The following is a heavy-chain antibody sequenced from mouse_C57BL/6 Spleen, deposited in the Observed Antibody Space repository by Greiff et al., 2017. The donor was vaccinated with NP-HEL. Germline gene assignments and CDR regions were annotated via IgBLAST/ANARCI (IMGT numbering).Heavy chain of an antibody. Sequence: QVQLKESGAELVRPGASVTLSCKASGYTFTDYEMHWVKQTPVHGLEWIGAIDPETGGTAYNQKFKGKAILTADKSSSTAYMELRSLTSEDSAVYYCTRTYGSSYRYYAMDYWGQGTSVTVSS. CDR2: IDPETGGT. J-gene: IGHJ4*01. CDR3: TRTYGSSYRYYAMDY. CDR1: GYTFTDYE. V-gene: IGHV1-15*01. D-gene: IGHD1-1*01.